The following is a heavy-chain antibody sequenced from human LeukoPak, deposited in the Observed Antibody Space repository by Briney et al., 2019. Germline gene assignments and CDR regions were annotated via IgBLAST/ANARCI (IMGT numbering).Heavy chain of an antibody. CDR1: GFTFRDHY. CDR2: ISSSGSTI. J-gene: IGHJ4*02. Sequence: KPGGSLRLSCAVSGFTFRDHYMTWIRQAPRKGLEWVSDISSSGSTIRYADSVKGRFTISRDNAKDSLYLQMNSLRAEDSAMYYCAREYYYDSKGFSTWGQGTLVTVSS. D-gene: IGHD3-22*01. CDR3: AREYYYDSKGFST. V-gene: IGHV3-11*01.